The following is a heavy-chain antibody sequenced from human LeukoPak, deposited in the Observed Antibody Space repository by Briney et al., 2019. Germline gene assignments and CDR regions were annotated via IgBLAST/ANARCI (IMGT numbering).Heavy chain of an antibody. J-gene: IGHJ4*02. V-gene: IGHV2-5*02. CDR2: SYWDDDK. D-gene: IGHD6-19*01. Sequence: SGPTLVKPTQTLTLTCTFSGFSLSTSGVGVGWIRQPPGKALEWLALSYWDDDKRYSPSLKSRLTITKDTSKNKVVLKMTPLDPVDTATYYCAHTRHPLYSSGWYRIDYWGQGTLVTVSS. CDR1: GFSLSTSGVG. CDR3: AHTRHPLYSSGWYRIDY.